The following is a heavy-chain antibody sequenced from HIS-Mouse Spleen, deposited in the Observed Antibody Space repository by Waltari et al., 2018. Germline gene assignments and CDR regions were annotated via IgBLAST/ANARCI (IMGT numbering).Heavy chain of an antibody. CDR1: GFTFSTHA. J-gene: IGHJ2*01. Sequence: QVQLVESGGGVVQPGRSLRLSCAASGFTFSTHAMHWVRQAPGKGLEWVAVISYDGSNKYYADSVKGRFTISRDNSKNTLYLQMNSLRAEDTAVYYCARGGVYWYFDLWGRGTLVTVSS. V-gene: IGHV3-30*04. CDR3: ARGGVYWYFDL. CDR2: ISYDGSNK. D-gene: IGHD1-26*01.